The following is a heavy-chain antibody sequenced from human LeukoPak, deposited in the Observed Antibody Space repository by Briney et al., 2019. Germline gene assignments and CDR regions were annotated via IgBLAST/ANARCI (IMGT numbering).Heavy chain of an antibody. CDR2: IYTSGTT. CDR3: ARQMGGVDY. CDR1: GGSISSYY. J-gene: IGHJ4*02. D-gene: IGHD3-16*01. V-gene: IGHV4-4*09. Sequence: SETLSLTCTVSGGSISSYYWSWIRQPPGKGLEGIGYIYTSGTTNSTPPLRSRVTIPVDTPKNQFSLKLSSVTAADTPVYSCARQMGGVDYWGQGTLVTVSS.